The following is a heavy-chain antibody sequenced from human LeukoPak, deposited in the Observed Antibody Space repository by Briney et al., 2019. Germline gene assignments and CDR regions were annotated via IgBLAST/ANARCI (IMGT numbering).Heavy chain of an antibody. CDR3: ARDRSVTIFGVGYYFDY. CDR1: XFTFSSYS. D-gene: IGHD3-3*01. Sequence: GGXXRLXCAASXFTFSSYSMNWVRQAPGKXLXWVSSISSSSSYIYYADSVKGRFTISRDNAKNSLYLQMNSLRAKDTAVYYCARDRSVTIFGVGYYFDYWGQGTLVTVSS. V-gene: IGHV3-21*01. J-gene: IGHJ4*02. CDR2: ISSSSSYI.